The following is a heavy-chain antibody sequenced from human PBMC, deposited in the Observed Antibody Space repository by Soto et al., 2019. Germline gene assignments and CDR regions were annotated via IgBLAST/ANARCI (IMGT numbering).Heavy chain of an antibody. CDR2: ISSSGSTT. CDR1: GFTFYTYE. D-gene: IGHD2-15*01. V-gene: IGHV3-48*03. Sequence: EVQLVESGGGLVQPGGSLRLSCAASGFTFYTYEMNWVRQAPGKGLEWVSYISSSGSTTYYADSVKGRFTISRDKPKNSLYLQMNSLRAEDTAIYYGATRSGGGGVFDFWGQGTLVTVSS. J-gene: IGHJ3*01. CDR3: ATRSGGGGVFDF.